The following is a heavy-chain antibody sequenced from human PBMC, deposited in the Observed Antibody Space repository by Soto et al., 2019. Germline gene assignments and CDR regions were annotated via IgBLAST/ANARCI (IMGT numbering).Heavy chain of an antibody. CDR1: GGSISSSSYY. J-gene: IGHJ5*02. Sequence: PSETLSLTCTVSGGSISSSSYYWGWIRQPPGKGLEWIGSIYYSGSTYYNPSLKSRVTISVDTSKNQFSLKLSSVTAADTAVYYCARRLSNYDSSTYPFDPWGQGTLVTVSS. CDR2: IYYSGST. CDR3: ARRLSNYDSSTYPFDP. V-gene: IGHV4-39*01. D-gene: IGHD3-22*01.